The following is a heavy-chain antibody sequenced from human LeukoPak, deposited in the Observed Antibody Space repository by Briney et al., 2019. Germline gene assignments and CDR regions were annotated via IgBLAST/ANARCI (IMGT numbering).Heavy chain of an antibody. CDR2: IIPMFGIA. V-gene: IGHV1-69*13. J-gene: IGHJ4*02. Sequence: ASVKVSCKASRGTFSRYAISWVPQAPGQGLEWMGGIIPMFGIANYAQKFQGRVTITADESTSTAYMELSSLRSEDTAVYYCARDRPYTGGWRGFDYWGQGTLVTVSS. CDR3: ARDRPYTGGWRGFDY. D-gene: IGHD6-19*01. CDR1: RGTFSRYA.